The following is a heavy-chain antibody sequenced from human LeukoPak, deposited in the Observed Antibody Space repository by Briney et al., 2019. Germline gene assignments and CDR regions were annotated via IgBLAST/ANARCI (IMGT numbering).Heavy chain of an antibody. CDR3: ARGQAYTFGGVIVPKTDFDY. CDR1: GGSFSVYY. Sequence: PSETLSLTCAVYGGSFSVYYWSWIRQPPGKGLEWIGEINHSGSTNYNPSLKSRVTISVDTSKNQFSLKLSSVTAADTAVYYCARGQAYTFGGVIVPKTDFDYWGQGTLVTVSS. CDR2: INHSGST. V-gene: IGHV4-34*01. D-gene: IGHD3-16*02. J-gene: IGHJ4*02.